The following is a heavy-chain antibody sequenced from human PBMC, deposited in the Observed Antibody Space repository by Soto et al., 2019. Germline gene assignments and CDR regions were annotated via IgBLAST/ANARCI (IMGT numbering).Heavy chain of an antibody. CDR1: GYTFTSAW. V-gene: IGHV5-51*01. CDR3: ARGFGHSGSWYVPFDY. J-gene: IGHJ4*01. CDR2: IFPRDSET. D-gene: IGHD6-13*01. Sequence: GASLKISCKGSGYTFTSAWVAWVRQMPGKGLEWMGIIFPRDSETRYSPSFQGQVTISADKSVTTAYLRWSSLKPSDTAMYYCARGFGHSGSWYVPFDYWGHGTPVTVSS.